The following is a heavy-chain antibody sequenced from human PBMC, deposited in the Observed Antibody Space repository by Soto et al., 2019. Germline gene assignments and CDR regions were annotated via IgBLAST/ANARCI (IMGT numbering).Heavy chain of an antibody. CDR1: GFTFSTYA. CDR2: ISDNGGRT. D-gene: IGHD6-19*01. Sequence: EVXLLXSXGGLVQPGGSLRXSCAASGFTFSTYAMAWIRQAPGKGLXWVSGISDNGGRTYYAASVKGRFTISXXXXXXXXXXXXXXXXXEDTAIYYCAKDHHTTIPVATDYWGQATLVTVSS. CDR3: AKDHHTTIPVATDY. V-gene: IGHV3-23*01. J-gene: IGHJ4*02.